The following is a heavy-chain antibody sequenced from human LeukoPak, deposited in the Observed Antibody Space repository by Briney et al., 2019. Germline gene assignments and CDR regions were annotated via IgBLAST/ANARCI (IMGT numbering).Heavy chain of an antibody. J-gene: IGHJ4*02. CDR1: GFIFSTFG. Sequence: GGSLRLSCRASGFIFSTFGMHWVRKAPGKGLEWVAVIWYDGSKKYYADSVKGRFTISRDNSKNTLYPQMNSLRAEDTAVYYCARDLGYPDYWGQGTLVAVSS. D-gene: IGHD3-16*02. CDR3: ARDLGYPDY. CDR2: IWYDGSKK. V-gene: IGHV3-33*01.